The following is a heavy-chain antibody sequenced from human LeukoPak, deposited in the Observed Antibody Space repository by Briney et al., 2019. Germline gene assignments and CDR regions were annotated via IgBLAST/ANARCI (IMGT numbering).Heavy chain of an antibody. Sequence: ASVKVSCKASGYTFTGYYMHWVRQAPGQGLEWMGWINPNSGGTNYAQKFQGRVTMTRDTSISTAYMELSRLRSDDTAVYYCARTYYYDSSGYLTTSYYFDYWGQGTLVTVSS. V-gene: IGHV1-2*02. CDR3: ARTYYYDSSGYLTTSYYFDY. CDR2: INPNSGGT. J-gene: IGHJ4*02. D-gene: IGHD3-22*01. CDR1: GYTFTGYY.